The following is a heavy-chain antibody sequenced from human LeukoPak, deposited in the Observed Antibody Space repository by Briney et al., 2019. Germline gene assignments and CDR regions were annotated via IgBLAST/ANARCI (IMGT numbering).Heavy chain of an antibody. J-gene: IGHJ4*02. D-gene: IGHD2-2*01. Sequence: PGGSLRLSCAASGFTFSSYAMGWVRQAPGKGREWVSAISGGGGSTYYADSGKGRFTISRDNSKDTLYLQMNSLRAEDTAVYYCAKGYCSSTSCFSRADYWGQGTLVTVSS. CDR3: AKGYCSSTSCFSRADY. V-gene: IGHV3-23*01. CDR1: GFTFSSYA. CDR2: ISGGGGST.